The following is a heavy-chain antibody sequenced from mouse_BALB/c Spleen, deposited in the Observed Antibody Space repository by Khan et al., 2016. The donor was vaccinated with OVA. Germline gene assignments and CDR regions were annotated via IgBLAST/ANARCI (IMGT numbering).Heavy chain of an antibody. Sequence: EVQLQESGPELVKPGASVKVSCKASGYSFTDYNIFWVQQSHGKSLEWIGYIDPYNGGTSYNQKFEGKATLTVDKSSSTAFMHLSSLTSEDSAVFYCARTDYYGSSYYFDYWGQGTTLTVSS. V-gene: IGHV1S135*01. D-gene: IGHD1-1*01. CDR3: ARTDYYGSSYYFDY. CDR1: GYSFTDYN. J-gene: IGHJ2*01. CDR2: IDPYNGGT.